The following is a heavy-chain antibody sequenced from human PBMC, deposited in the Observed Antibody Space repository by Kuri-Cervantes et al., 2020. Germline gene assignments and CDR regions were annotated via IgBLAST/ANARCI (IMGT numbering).Heavy chain of an antibody. V-gene: IGHV4-59*01. J-gene: IGHJ6*02. CDR3: ARVHYDYVWGSYRSAHLNYYYYYGMDV. D-gene: IGHD3-16*02. CDR1: GGSFSGYY. CDR2: IYYSGST. Sequence: GSLRLSCAVYGGSFSGYYWSWIRQPPGKGLEWIGYIYYSGSTNYNPSLKSRVTISVDTSKNQFSLKLSSVTAADTAVYYCARVHYDYVWGSYRSAHLNYYYYYGMDVWGQGTTVTVSS.